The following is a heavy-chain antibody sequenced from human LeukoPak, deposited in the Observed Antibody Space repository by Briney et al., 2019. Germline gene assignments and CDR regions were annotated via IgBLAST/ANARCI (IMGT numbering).Heavy chain of an antibody. CDR2: IASDGKDQ. Sequence: LSGRSLRLSCAASGFTFNRYAIHWVRQAPGKGLEWVTVIASDGKDQHYADSVKGRFTISRDNSKNTVSLQMNSLRIEDTAVYYCARDPTSIAVQAYYYYYMDVWGKGTTVTVSS. CDR3: ARDPTSIAVQAYYYYYMDV. V-gene: IGHV3-30*04. J-gene: IGHJ6*03. D-gene: IGHD6-6*01. CDR1: GFTFNRYA.